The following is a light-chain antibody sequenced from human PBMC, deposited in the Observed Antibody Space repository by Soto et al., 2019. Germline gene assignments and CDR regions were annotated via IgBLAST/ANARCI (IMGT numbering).Light chain of an antibody. Sequence: EIVLTQSPGTLSLSPGERATLSCRASQSVSSSYFAWYQLKPGQAPRLLIYGASGRATGIPDRFSGSGSGTDFTLTISRLEPEDFAVYYCQQYGSSPMYTFGQGTKLEIK. CDR1: QSVSSSY. CDR3: QQYGSSPMYT. CDR2: GAS. J-gene: IGKJ2*01. V-gene: IGKV3-20*01.